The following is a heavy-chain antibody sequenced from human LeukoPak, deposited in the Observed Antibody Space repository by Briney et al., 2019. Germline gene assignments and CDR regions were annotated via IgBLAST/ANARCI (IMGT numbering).Heavy chain of an antibody. CDR3: ARDALISAKTHDAFDI. CDR1: GFTFRTYW. Sequence: PGGSLRLSCAASGFTFRTYWMHWVRQAPGEGLIWVSRISGDGRSTSYADSVKGRFTISRDNAKNTLYLQMHSLRAEDTAVYYCARDALISAKTHDAFDIWGQGTMVTVSS. CDR2: ISGDGRST. V-gene: IGHV3-74*01. J-gene: IGHJ3*02. D-gene: IGHD6-25*01.